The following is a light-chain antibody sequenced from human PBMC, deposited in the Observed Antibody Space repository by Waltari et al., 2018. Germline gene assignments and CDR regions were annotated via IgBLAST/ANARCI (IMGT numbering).Light chain of an antibody. J-gene: IGLJ2*01. CDR3: SSYAGSNNVV. CDR2: EVS. CDR1: SRDVGYYHS. Sequence: SALTHPLPASGSPGPSVPHSGTGTSRDVGYYHSVPRYQHHPGKAPKLMIVEVSKRPSGVPDRFSGSKSGNTASLTVSGLQAEDEADYYCSSYAGSNNVVFGGGTKLTVL. V-gene: IGLV2-8*01.